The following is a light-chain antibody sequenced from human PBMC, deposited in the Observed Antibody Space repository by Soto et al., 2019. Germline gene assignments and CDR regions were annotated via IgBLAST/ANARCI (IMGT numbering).Light chain of an antibody. CDR1: QSVSNN. CDR3: HQYNDNWT. J-gene: IGKJ1*01. Sequence: EIELTQSPDTLSLSPGVRATLSGRASQSVSNNHLAWYQQKPGQAPRLLIYGASTRATGVPARFSGSGSGTEFTLTISSLQADDFATYYCHQYNDNWTFGQGTKVDIK. V-gene: IGKV3-15*01. CDR2: GAS.